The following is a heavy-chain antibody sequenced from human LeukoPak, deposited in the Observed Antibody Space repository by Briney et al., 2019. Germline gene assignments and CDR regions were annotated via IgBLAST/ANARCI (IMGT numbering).Heavy chain of an antibody. CDR3: ARESPSGNGPFDY. V-gene: IGHV3-48*02. D-gene: IGHD1-1*01. CDR1: GFTFSSYS. Sequence: GGSLRLSCAASGFTFSSYSMNWVRQAPGKGLEWVSYISSSSSPIYYTDSVKGRFTISRDNAKNSLYLQMNSLRDEDTAVYYCARESPSGNGPFDYWGQGTLVTASS. CDR2: ISSSSSPI. J-gene: IGHJ4*02.